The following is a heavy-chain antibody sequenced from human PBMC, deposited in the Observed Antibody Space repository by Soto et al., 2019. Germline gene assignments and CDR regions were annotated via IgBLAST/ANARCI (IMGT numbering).Heavy chain of an antibody. CDR3: AREYIGSGSYGYFDY. CDR1: GFTFSSYA. D-gene: IGHD1-26*01. CDR2: ISYDGSNK. J-gene: IGHJ4*02. V-gene: IGHV3-30-3*01. Sequence: PGGSLRLSCAASGFTFSSYAMHWVRQAQGKGREWVAVISYDGSNKYYADSVNGRFTISRENSKNTLYLQMNSLVAEDTAVYYCAREYIGSGSYGYFDYWGQGTPVTVSS.